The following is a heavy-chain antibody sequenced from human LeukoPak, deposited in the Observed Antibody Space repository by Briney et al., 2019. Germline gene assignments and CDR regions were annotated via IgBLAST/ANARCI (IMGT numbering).Heavy chain of an antibody. J-gene: IGHJ4*02. Sequence: GGSLRLSCAASGFTFSSYSMNWVRQAPGKGLEWVSSISSSSSYIYYADSVKGRFTISRDNAKNSLYLQMNSLRAEDTAVYYCAREANWGSYFDYWGQGTQVTVSS. V-gene: IGHV3-21*01. D-gene: IGHD7-27*01. CDR3: AREANWGSYFDY. CDR1: GFTFSSYS. CDR2: ISSSSSYI.